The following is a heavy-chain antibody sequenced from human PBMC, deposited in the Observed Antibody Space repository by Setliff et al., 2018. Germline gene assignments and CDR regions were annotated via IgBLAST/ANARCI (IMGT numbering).Heavy chain of an antibody. Sequence: VSVKVSCKASGYTFTSYAMHWVRQAPGQRLEWMGWINAGNGETIYAEKFQGRVTITADTSTDTAYMELSSLRSEDTAVYYCATDLIVSARYSGSYYVDYWGQGTLVTVSS. CDR2: INAGNGET. CDR1: GYTFTSYA. D-gene: IGHD1-26*01. V-gene: IGHV1-3*01. CDR3: ATDLIVSARYSGSYYVDY. J-gene: IGHJ4*02.